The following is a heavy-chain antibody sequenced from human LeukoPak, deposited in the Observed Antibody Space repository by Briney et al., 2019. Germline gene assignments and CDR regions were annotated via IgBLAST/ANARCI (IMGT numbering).Heavy chain of an antibody. CDR1: GFTFSSYE. Sequence: GGSLRLSCVASGFTFSSYEMSWVCQAPGKGLEWVSEISGSGTTIFYADSVKGRFTVSRDNAKNSLYLQMNSLRVEDTAVYYCASSPRGVYWGQGTLVTVSS. V-gene: IGHV3-48*03. CDR2: ISGSGTTI. D-gene: IGHD3-10*01. J-gene: IGHJ4*02. CDR3: ASSPRGVY.